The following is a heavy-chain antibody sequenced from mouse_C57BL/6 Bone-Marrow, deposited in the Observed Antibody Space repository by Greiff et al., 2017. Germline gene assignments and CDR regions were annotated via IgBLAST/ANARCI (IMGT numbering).Heavy chain of an antibody. D-gene: IGHD2-4*01. CDR3: ARSRDYDAGFAY. CDR1: GYAFSSYW. V-gene: IGHV1-80*01. J-gene: IGHJ3*01. Sequence: QVQLQQSGAELVKPGASVKISCKASGYAFSSYWMNWVKQRPGKGLEWIGLIYPGGGGTNYNGKFKGKATLTADKSSSTAYMQLSSLTSEDSAVYFCARSRDYDAGFAYWGQGTLVTVSA. CDR2: IYPGGGGT.